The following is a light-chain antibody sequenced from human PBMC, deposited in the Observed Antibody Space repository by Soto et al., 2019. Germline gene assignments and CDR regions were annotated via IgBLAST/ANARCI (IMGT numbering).Light chain of an antibody. V-gene: IGKV1-33*01. J-gene: IGKJ3*01. CDR3: QHYNNLPPFT. Sequence: DIQMTQSPSSLSASVGARVSITCQASEDIRTSLSWFQHKPGRAPKLLIYGASYLETGVPSRFRGSGSGTDFTLTISSLQPEDIATYYCQHYNNLPPFTFGPGPIVDVK. CDR2: GAS. CDR1: EDIRTS.